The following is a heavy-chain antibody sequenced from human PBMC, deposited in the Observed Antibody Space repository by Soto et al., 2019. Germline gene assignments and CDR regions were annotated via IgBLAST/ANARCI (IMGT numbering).Heavy chain of an antibody. D-gene: IGHD1-26*01. J-gene: IGHJ4*02. CDR1: GFTFSSYA. V-gene: IGHV3-23*01. CDR3: ARRGSGSYYDY. Sequence: EVQLLESGGGLVQPGGSLRLSCAASGFTFSSYAMRWVRQAPGKGLEWVSAISGSGGSTYYADSVKGRFTISRDNSKYTLYLQMNSLRAEDTAVYYCARRGSGSYYDYWGQGTLVIVSS. CDR2: ISGSGGST.